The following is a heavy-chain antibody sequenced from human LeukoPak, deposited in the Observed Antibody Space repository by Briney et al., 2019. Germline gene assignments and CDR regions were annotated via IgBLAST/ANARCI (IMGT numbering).Heavy chain of an antibody. CDR1: GGSISSGGYY. D-gene: IGHD5-24*01. J-gene: IGHJ3*01. V-gene: IGHV4-30-2*01. Sequence: SQTLSLTCTVSGGSISSGGYYWSWIQQPPGKGLEWIGYIYHSGSTYYNPSLKSRVTISVDRSKNQFSLKLSSVTAADTAVYYCARRRYEMATIFAFDFLGQGTMGTGPS. CDR2: IYHSGST. CDR3: ARRRYEMATIFAFDF.